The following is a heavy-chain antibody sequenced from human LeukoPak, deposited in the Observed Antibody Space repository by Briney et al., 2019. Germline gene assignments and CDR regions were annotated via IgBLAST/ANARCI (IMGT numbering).Heavy chain of an antibody. J-gene: IGHJ4*02. CDR3: ARGIDY. CDR2: ISSSGSTI. Sequence: GGSLRLSCAASGFTFSSYEMNWVRQAPGKGLERVSYISSSGSTIYYADSVRGRFTISRDTSKNMVFLQMNSLRVEDTAVYYCARGIDYWGRGTLVTVSS. CDR1: GFTFSSYE. V-gene: IGHV3-48*03.